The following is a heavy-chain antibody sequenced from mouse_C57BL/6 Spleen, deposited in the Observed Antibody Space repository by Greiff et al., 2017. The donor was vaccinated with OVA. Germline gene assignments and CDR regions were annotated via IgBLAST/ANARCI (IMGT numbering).Heavy chain of an antibody. CDR3: ARQGYGSNPFAY. V-gene: IGHV5-6*01. Sequence: EVKVVESGGDLVKPGGSLKLSCAASGFTFSSYGMSWVRQTPDKRLEWVATISSGGSYTYYPDSVKGRFTISRDNAKNTLYLQMSSLKSEDTAMYYCARQGYGSNPFAYWGQGTLVTVSA. CDR2: ISSGGSYT. D-gene: IGHD2-10*02. CDR1: GFTFSSYG. J-gene: IGHJ3*01.